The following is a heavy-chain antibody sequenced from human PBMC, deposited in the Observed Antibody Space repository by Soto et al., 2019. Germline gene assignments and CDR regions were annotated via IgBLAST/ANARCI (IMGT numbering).Heavy chain of an antibody. CDR3: ARDQGVITNYYYYGMDV. V-gene: IGHV3-30-3*01. Sequence: PGGSLRLSCAASGFTFSSYAMHLVRQAPGKVLEWVAVISYDGSNKYYADSVKGRFTISRDNSKNTLYLQMNSLRAEDTAVYHCARDQGVITNYYYYGMDVWDQGTTVTVSS. D-gene: IGHD3-22*01. CDR1: GFTFSSYA. CDR2: ISYDGSNK. J-gene: IGHJ6*02.